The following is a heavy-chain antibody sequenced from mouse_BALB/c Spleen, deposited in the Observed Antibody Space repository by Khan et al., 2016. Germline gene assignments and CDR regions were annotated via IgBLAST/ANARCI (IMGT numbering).Heavy chain of an antibody. V-gene: IGHV3-1*02. Sequence: EVQLQESGPDLVKPSQSLSLTCTVTGFSITSDYSWHWLRPFPGNKLEWMGYIHYSGSTNYNPSLKSRISITRDTSKNQFFLQLNSVTTEETDTFYCANYYYGGASWFAYWGQGTLVTVSA. CDR2: IHYSGST. CDR1: GFSITSDYS. D-gene: IGHD1-1*01. J-gene: IGHJ3*01. CDR3: ANYYYGGASWFAY.